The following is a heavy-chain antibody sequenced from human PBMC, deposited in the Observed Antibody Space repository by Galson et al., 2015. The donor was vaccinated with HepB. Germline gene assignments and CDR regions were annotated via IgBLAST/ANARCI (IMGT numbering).Heavy chain of an antibody. CDR1: GGTFSSYA. V-gene: IGHV1-69*04. CDR3: AGDRGVDGYNYFFDY. J-gene: IGHJ4*02. D-gene: IGHD5-24*01. CDR2: IIPILGIA. Sequence: SVKVSCKASGGTFSSYAISWVRQAPGQGLEWMGRIIPILGIANYAQKFQGRVTITADKSTSTAYMELSSLRSEDTAVYYCAGDRGVDGYNYFFDYWGQGTLVTVSS.